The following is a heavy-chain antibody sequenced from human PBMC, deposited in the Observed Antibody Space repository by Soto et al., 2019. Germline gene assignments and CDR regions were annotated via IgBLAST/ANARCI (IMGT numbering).Heavy chain of an antibody. CDR3: ARDTDGLHY. CDR2: FRESGGTT. Sequence: GGSLSLSCAASGFTFSSSAMSWVRQAPGKGLEWVSTFRESGGTTHYADSVKGRFTVSRDNAKNTLYLQMNSLRADDTAVYYCARDTDGLHYWGQGTLVTVSS. J-gene: IGHJ4*02. CDR1: GFTFSSSA. V-gene: IGHV3-23*01.